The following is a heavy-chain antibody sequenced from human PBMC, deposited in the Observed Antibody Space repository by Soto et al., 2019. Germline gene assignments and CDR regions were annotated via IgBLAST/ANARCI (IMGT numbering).Heavy chain of an antibody. D-gene: IGHD2-2*01. CDR1: GFTFSSDA. CDR2: VSSDGNHA. Sequence: PGGSLRLSCVGSGFTFSSDALHLVRQAPGKGLEWVAVVSSDGNHAYYPDHVKGRFTISRDNSQSTVYLQMKSLKPEDTATYYCARDSAYSTASTHFDHWGQGTLVTVSS. V-gene: IGHV3-30*04. J-gene: IGHJ4*02. CDR3: ARDSAYSTASTHFDH.